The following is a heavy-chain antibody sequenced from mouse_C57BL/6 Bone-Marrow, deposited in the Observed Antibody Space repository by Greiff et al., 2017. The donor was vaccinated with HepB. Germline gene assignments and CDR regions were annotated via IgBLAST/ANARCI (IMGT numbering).Heavy chain of an antibody. CDR3: ARGVVARTYAMDY. D-gene: IGHD1-1*01. CDR1: GFSLTSYG. CDR2: IWSDGST. V-gene: IGHV2-6*03. J-gene: IGHJ4*01. Sequence: VKLMESGPGLVAPSQSLSITCTVSGFSLTSYGVHWVRQPPGKGLEWLVVIWSDGSTTYNSALKSRLSINKDNSKSQVFLKMNSLQTDDTAMYYCARGVVARTYAMDYWGQGTSVTVSS.